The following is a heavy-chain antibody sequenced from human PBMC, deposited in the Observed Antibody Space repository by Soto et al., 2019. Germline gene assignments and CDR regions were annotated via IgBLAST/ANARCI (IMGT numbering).Heavy chain of an antibody. CDR1: GYTFTSYG. CDR3: AREGDYCSSTSCYDPNWFDP. J-gene: IGHJ5*02. D-gene: IGHD2-2*01. Sequence: QVPLVQSGAEVKKPGASVKVSCKASGYTFTSYGISWARQAPGQGLEWMGWISAYNGNTNYAQKLQGRVTMTTDTSTSTAYMELRSLRSDDTAVYYCAREGDYCSSTSCYDPNWFDPWGQGTLVTVSS. V-gene: IGHV1-18*01. CDR2: ISAYNGNT.